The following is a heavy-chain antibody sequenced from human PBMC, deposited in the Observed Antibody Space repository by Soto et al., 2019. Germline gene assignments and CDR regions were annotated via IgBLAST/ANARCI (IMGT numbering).Heavy chain of an antibody. V-gene: IGHV1-8*01. CDR2: MNPNSGNT. CDR1: GYTFTSYD. Sequence: GASVKVSCKASGYTFTSYDINWVRQATGQGLEWMGWMNPNSGNTGYAQKFQGRVTMTRNTSISTAYMELSSLRSEDTAVYYCARVNRKTYYYDSSGSQRPLVYWGQGTLVTVSS. CDR3: ARVNRKTYYYDSSGSQRPLVY. D-gene: IGHD3-22*01. J-gene: IGHJ4*02.